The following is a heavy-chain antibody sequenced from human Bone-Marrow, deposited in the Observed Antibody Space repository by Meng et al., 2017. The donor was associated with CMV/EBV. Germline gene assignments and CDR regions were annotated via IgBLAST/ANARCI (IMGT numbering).Heavy chain of an antibody. Sequence: GESLKISCAASGFTFSSYGMHWVRQAPSKGLEWVAVIWYDGSNKYYADSVKGRFTISRDNSKNTLYLQMNSLRAEDTAVYYCAKDLLVGATKGYFDYWGQGTLVTVSS. CDR2: IWYDGSNK. CDR3: AKDLLVGATKGYFDY. D-gene: IGHD1-26*01. J-gene: IGHJ4*02. V-gene: IGHV3-33*06. CDR1: GFTFSSYG.